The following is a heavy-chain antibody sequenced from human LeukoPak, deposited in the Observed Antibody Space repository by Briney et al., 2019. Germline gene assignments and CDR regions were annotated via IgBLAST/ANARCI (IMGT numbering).Heavy chain of an antibody. CDR1: GYTFTSYD. CDR3: ARLGENGLLTGYFYP. D-gene: IGHD3-9*01. V-gene: IGHV1-8*02. Sequence: ASVKVSCKASGYTFTSYDINWVRQATGQGLEWMGWMNPNSGNTGYAQKFQGRVTMTRDTSISTAYMDLSRLRSDDTAVYYCARLGENGLLTGYFYPWGQGTLVTVSS. J-gene: IGHJ5*02. CDR2: MNPNSGNT.